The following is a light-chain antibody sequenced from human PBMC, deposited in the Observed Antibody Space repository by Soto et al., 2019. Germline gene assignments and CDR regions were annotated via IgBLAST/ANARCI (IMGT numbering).Light chain of an antibody. Sequence: DIVMTQSPGTLSLSPGERATLSCWASRSISSSYLAWYQQKPGQAPRLLIYGASNRATGIPDRFSGSGSGTDFTLTISRLEPEDFVVYYCQQYGSSLMYTFGQGTKLEIK. J-gene: IGKJ2*01. V-gene: IGKV3-20*01. CDR3: QQYGSSLMYT. CDR1: RSISSSY. CDR2: GAS.